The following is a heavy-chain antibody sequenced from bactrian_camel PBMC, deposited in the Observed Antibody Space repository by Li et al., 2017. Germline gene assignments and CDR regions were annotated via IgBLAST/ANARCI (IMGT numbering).Heavy chain of an antibody. J-gene: IGHJ4*01. V-gene: IGHV3S63*01. Sequence: HVQLVESGGGSVQAGGSLRLSCVASGWTGKQFCMGWFRQAPGKEREGVAGMSTGGGGTYYADSVKGRFTISKDKAKDTVYLQMSSLRPEDAAVYICRSNGQGAGCDPGDVTPYDKGTQVTVS. CDR1: GWTGKQFC. D-gene: IGHD1*01. CDR2: MSTGGGGT.